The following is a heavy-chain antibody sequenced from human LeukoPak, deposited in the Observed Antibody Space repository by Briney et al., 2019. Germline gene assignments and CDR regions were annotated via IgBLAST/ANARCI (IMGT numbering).Heavy chain of an antibody. J-gene: IGHJ6*02. CDR3: ANLGIWFGEPSGGMDV. CDR2: IYYSGST. CDR1: GGSISSSSYY. V-gene: IGHV4-39*07. Sequence: SETLSLTCTVSGGSISSSSYYWGWIRQPPGKGLEWIGSIYYSGSTYYNPSLKSRVTISVDTSKNQFSLKLSSVTAADTAVYYCANLGIWFGEPSGGMDVWGQGTTVTVSS. D-gene: IGHD3-10*01.